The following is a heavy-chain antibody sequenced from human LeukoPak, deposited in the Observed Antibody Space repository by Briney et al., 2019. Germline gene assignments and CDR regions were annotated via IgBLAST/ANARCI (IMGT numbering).Heavy chain of an antibody. CDR1: GGSISSSSYY. Sequence: PSETLSLTCTVSGGSISSSSYYWGWIRQPPGKGLEWIGSIYYSGSTYYNPSLKSRVTISVDTSKNQFSLKLSSVTAADTAVYYCARHRLAVVVPAARAVGAISPWGQGTLVTVSS. CDR3: ARHRLAVVVPAARAVGAISP. D-gene: IGHD2-2*01. J-gene: IGHJ5*02. V-gene: IGHV4-39*01. CDR2: IYYSGST.